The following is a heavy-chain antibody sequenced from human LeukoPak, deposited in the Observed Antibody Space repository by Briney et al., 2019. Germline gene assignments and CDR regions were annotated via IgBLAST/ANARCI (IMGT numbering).Heavy chain of an antibody. CDR1: GFTFSSYW. J-gene: IGHJ3*02. CDR2: INTDGSST. V-gene: IGHV3-74*01. D-gene: IGHD6-19*01. CDR3: ARDLAVAGTNPIDAFDI. Sequence: PGGSLILSCEASGFTFSSYWMHWVRQAPGKGLVWVSGINTDGSSTNYADSVKGRFTISRDNAKNTLYLQMNSLRAEDTAVYYCARDLAVAGTNPIDAFDIWGQGTMVTVSS.